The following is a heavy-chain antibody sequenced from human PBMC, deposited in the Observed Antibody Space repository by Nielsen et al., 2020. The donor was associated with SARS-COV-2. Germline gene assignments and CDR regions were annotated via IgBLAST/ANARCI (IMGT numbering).Heavy chain of an antibody. CDR2: IYYTGST. CDR1: GGSISSYY. CDR3: ASSRSSSSGLGY. J-gene: IGHJ4*02. D-gene: IGHD6-6*01. Sequence: SETLSLTCTVSGGSISSYYWSWIRQPPGKGLEWIGYIYYTGSTNYNPSLKSRVTISVDTSKNQFSLKLSSVTAADTAVYYCASSRSSSSGLGYWGQGTLVTVSS. V-gene: IGHV4-59*08.